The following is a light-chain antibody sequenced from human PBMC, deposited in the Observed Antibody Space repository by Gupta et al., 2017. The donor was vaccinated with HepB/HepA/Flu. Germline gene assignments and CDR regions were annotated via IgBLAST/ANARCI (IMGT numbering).Light chain of an antibody. CDR2: LSS. V-gene: IGKV2-28*01. J-gene: IGKJ4*01. CDR3: RQARQSPNT. CDR1: QSLLHSDGNSY. Sequence: DIVMTQSPLSLPVTPGESASISCRPSQSLLHSDGNSYLDWYLQKPGQSPQLLIYLSSNRASGVPDRSSSSGSCTDCSLGISIGEAEDVGVYYCRQARQSPNTLSGRTKVQI.